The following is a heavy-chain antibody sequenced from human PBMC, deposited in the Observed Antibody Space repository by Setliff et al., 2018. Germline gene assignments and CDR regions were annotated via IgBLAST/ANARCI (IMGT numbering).Heavy chain of an antibody. CDR2: IYFSGTP. J-gene: IGHJ6*03. D-gene: IGHD3-16*01. CDR3: ARLAGSGGGFYYYYSYMDV. V-gene: IGHV4-39*01. CDR1: GGAISGSNNY. Sequence: PSETLSLTCAVSGGAISGSNNYWGWIRQPPGKGLEWIGSIYFSGTPNYNPSLQSRVTISVDTSKNEFSLQLSSVTAADTAVYYCARLAGSGGGFYYYYSYMDVWDKGTTVTVSS.